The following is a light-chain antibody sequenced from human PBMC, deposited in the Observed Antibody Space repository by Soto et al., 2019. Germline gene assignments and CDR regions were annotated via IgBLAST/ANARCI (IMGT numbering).Light chain of an antibody. CDR1: SSDIGRYNY. CDR3: GSYTSATTWV. V-gene: IGLV2-14*03. J-gene: IGLJ3*02. Sequence: QSALTQPASVSGSPGQSITISCTGSSSDIGRYNYVSWYQQFPGKAPKLIIYEVSNRPSGVSDRFSGSKSGNTASLSISGLQTEDEADYYCGSYTSATTWVFGGGTKLTVL. CDR2: EVS.